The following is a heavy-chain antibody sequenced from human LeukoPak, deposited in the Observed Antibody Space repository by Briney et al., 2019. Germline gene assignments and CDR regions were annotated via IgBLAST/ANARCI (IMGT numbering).Heavy chain of an antibody. Sequence: GGSLRLSCAASGFTFSSYWMHWVRQAPGKGLVWVSHINNDGSSTSYADSVKGRFTISRDNAKNTLYLQMNSLRAEDTAVYYCARETTSIAVAGFDYWGQGTLVTVSS. D-gene: IGHD6-19*01. V-gene: IGHV3-74*01. J-gene: IGHJ4*02. CDR3: ARETTSIAVAGFDY. CDR1: GFTFSSYW. CDR2: INNDGSST.